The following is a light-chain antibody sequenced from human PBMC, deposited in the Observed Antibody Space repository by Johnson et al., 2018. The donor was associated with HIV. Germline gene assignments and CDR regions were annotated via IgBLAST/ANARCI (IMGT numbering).Light chain of an antibody. V-gene: IGLV1-51*01. J-gene: IGLJ1*01. CDR1: SSNIGNNY. CDR3: GTWDSSLSAGGFV. CDR2: ENK. Sequence: HSVLTQPPSVSAAPGQKVTISCSGSSSNIGNNYVSWYQQLPGTSPKLLIYENKARPSGIPDRFSGSKSATSATLAITGLHTGDEADYYCGTWDSSLSAGGFVFGTGTKVTVL.